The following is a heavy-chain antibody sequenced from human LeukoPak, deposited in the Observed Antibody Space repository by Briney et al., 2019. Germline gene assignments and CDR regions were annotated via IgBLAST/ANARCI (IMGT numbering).Heavy chain of an antibody. Sequence: ASVKVSCKASGFTFTSSAMQWVRQARGQRLEWIGWIVVGSGNTNYAQKFQERVTITRDMSTSTAYMELSSLRSEDTAVYYCARGGGGGYNYFEDDYWGQGTLVTVSS. J-gene: IGHJ4*02. CDR3: ARGGGGGYNYFEDDY. CDR1: GFTFTSSA. D-gene: IGHD5-24*01. CDR2: IVVGSGNT. V-gene: IGHV1-58*02.